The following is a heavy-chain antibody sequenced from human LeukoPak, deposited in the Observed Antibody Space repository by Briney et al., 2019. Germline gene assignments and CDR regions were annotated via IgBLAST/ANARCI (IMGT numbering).Heavy chain of an antibody. V-gene: IGHV3-23*01. D-gene: IGHD1-26*01. CDR3: GSSAPRIVGASKGISD. Sequence: PGGSLRLSCAVSGFSFSSYAMSWVRQAPGKGREWVSVISGSGGTTYYSDSVKGRFTISRDNSKNTLYLQMNSLRAEDTAVYYCGSSAPRIVGASKGISDWGQGTLVTVSS. CDR1: GFSFSSYA. CDR2: ISGSGGTT. J-gene: IGHJ4*02.